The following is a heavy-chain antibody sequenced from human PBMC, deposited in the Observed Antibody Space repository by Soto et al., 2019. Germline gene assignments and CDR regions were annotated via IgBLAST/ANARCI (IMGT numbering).Heavy chain of an antibody. D-gene: IGHD6-13*01. V-gene: IGHV3-11*01. CDR3: ARAWPAVYDAFDI. Sequence: GGSLRLSCAASGFTFSDYYMSWIRQAPGKGLEWVSYISSSGSTIYYADSVKGRFTISRDNAKNSLYLQMNSLRAEDTAVYYCARAWPAVYDAFDIWGQGTMVTVSS. CDR1: GFTFSDYY. J-gene: IGHJ3*02. CDR2: ISSSGSTI.